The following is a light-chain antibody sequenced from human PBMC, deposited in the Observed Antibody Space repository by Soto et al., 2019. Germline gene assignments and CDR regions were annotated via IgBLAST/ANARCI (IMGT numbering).Light chain of an antibody. V-gene: IGLV2-14*01. J-gene: IGLJ1*01. CDR1: SGDVGGYNY. CDR2: EVS. Sequence: QSVLPPPPSASWCHGQAITISSPGTSGDVGGYNYVSWYQQHPGKAPKLMIYEVSNRPSGVSNRFSGSKSGNTASLTISGLQAEDEADYYCSSYTSSSTLDVFGTGTKGTVL. CDR3: SSYTSSSTLDV.